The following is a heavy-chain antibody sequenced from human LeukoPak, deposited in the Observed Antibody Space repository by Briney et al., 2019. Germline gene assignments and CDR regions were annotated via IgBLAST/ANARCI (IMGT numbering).Heavy chain of an antibody. V-gene: IGHV1-46*01. CDR3: ARGQAEVEMATIFKDHPGY. J-gene: IGHJ4*02. CDR1: GHTFTSYY. CDR2: INPSGGST. D-gene: IGHD5-24*01. Sequence: EASVKVSCKASGHTFTSYYMHWVRQAPGQGLEWMGIINPSGGSTSYAQKFQGRVTMTRDMSTSTVYMELNSLRSEDTAVYYCARGQAEVEMATIFKDHPGYWGQGTLVTVSS.